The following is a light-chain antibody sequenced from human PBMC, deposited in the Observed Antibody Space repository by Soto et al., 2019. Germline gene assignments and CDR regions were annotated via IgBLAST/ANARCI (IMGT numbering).Light chain of an antibody. J-gene: IGLJ1*01. CDR1: SSEVGRYNY. V-gene: IGLV2-14*01. CDR2: EVS. Sequence: QSDLAQPASGSGSPGQSITISCTGTSSEVGRYNYVAWYQQHPGKAPQVLMFEVSNRPSGVSGRFSGSKSGNTSSLNISGLQAEDEADYYCSSYATSSTLVFGTGTKLPVL. CDR3: SSYATSSTLV.